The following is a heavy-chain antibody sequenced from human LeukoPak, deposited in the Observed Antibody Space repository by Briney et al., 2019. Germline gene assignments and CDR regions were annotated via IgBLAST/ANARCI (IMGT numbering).Heavy chain of an antibody. CDR3: AASSPYNWKAHDY. CDR2: FEPEDGKI. V-gene: IGHV1-24*01. J-gene: IGHJ4*02. D-gene: IGHD1-20*01. CDR1: GHTLSKLS. Sequence: ASVKVSCKVSGHTLSKLSMHWLRQALGKGLEWMGGFEPEDGKIISAQKFLGRVTMTEGTSTDTAYMELTRLTSADTAVYYCAASSPYNWKAHDYWGQGTLLIVSS.